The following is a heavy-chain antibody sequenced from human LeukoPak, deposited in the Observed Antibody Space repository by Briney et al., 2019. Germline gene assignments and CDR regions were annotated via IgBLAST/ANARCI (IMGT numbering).Heavy chain of an antibody. D-gene: IGHD2-15*01. CDR1: GGSFSGYS. Sequence: SETLSLTCAVYGGSFSGYSWNWIRQPPGKGLEWIGGINHSGSTNYNPSLKSRVTISVDTSKNQFSLKLSSVTAADTAVYYCARKAVVVAATLEGFDYWGQGTLVTVSS. V-gene: IGHV4-34*01. J-gene: IGHJ4*02. CDR2: INHSGST. CDR3: ARKAVVVAATLEGFDY.